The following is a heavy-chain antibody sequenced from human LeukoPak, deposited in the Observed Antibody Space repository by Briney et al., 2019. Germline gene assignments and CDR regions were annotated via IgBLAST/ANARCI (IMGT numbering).Heavy chain of an antibody. CDR2: ISSRGSNI. CDR1: GFTSSDYH. V-gene: IGHV3-11*01. D-gene: IGHD3-10*01. Sequence: GGSLRLSCAASGFTSSDYHMTWIRQAPGKGLELVSYISSRGSNIYAAVSVEGRFTVSRDNAEDSLSLQMNRLRVEDTAVYYCARVISGSYGLDYWGQGTLVTVSS. CDR3: ARVISGSYGLDY. J-gene: IGHJ4*02.